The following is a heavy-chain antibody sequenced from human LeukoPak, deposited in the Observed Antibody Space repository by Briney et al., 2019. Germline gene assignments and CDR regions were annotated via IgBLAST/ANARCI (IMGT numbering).Heavy chain of an antibody. CDR2: INPSGGST. J-gene: IGHJ4*02. V-gene: IGHV1-46*01. D-gene: IGHD6-13*01. Sequence: GASVKVSCKASGGTFSSYAISWVRQAPGQGLEWMGIINPSGGSTSYAQKFQGRVTMTRDTSTSTVYMELSSLRSEDTAVYYCARSAAAGSPTGLDYWGQGTLVTVSS. CDR1: GGTFSSYA. CDR3: ARSAAAGSPTGLDY.